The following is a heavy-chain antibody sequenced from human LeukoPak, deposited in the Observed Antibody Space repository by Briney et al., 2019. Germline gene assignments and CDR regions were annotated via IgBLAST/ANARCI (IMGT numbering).Heavy chain of an antibody. D-gene: IGHD2-2*02. Sequence: SETLSLTCTVSGGSISSYYWSWIRQPPGKGLEWIGYIYYSGSINYNPSLKSRVTISVDTSKNQFSLKLSSVTAADTAVYYCASTEMGYCSSTSCYSFDYWGQGTLVTVSS. V-gene: IGHV4-59*08. CDR3: ASTEMGYCSSTSCYSFDY. J-gene: IGHJ4*02. CDR2: IYYSGSI. CDR1: GGSISSYY.